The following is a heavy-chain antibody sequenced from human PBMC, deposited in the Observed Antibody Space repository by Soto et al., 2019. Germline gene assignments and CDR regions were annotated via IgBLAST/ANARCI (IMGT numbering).Heavy chain of an antibody. J-gene: IGHJ6*02. Sequence: GGSLRLSCAASGFTFSSYSMNWVRQAPGKGLEWVSSISSSSSYIYYADSVKGRFTISRDSAKNSLYLQMNSLRAEDTAVYYCARARQYCSSTSCLEGYYYYGMDVWGQGTTVTVSS. CDR3: ARARQYCSSTSCLEGYYYYGMDV. CDR2: ISSSSSYI. D-gene: IGHD2-2*01. V-gene: IGHV3-21*01. CDR1: GFTFSSYS.